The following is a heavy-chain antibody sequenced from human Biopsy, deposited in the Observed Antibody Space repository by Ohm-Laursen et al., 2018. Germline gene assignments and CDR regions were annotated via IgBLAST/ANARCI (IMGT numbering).Heavy chain of an antibody. V-gene: IGHV4-59*01. J-gene: IGHJ6*02. D-gene: IGHD4-11*01. CDR2: IYYRGST. Sequence: SDTLSLTCTVSGDSITTYYWNWIRQAPGKGLEWIGNIYYRGSTNYSPSLKSRVSISVDTSRNQVSLTLSSVTAADTAVYYCARDSGTLNYGNFKYYHYYGMDVWGQGTKVTVSS. CDR1: GDSITTYY. CDR3: ARDSGTLNYGNFKYYHYYGMDV.